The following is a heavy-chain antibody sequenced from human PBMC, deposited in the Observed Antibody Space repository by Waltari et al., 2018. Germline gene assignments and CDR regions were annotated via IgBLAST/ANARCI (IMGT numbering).Heavy chain of an antibody. V-gene: IGHV4-34*01. CDR3: ARVRGWLRPMGAFDI. CDR2: INHSGST. Sequence: QVQLQQWGAGLLKPSETLSLTCAVYGGSFSGYYWSWIRQPPGKGLEWIGEINHSGSTNYNPSLKSRVTISVDTSKNQFSLKLSSVTAADTAVYYCARVRGWLRPMGAFDIWGQGTMVTVSS. D-gene: IGHD5-12*01. J-gene: IGHJ3*02. CDR1: GGSFSGYY.